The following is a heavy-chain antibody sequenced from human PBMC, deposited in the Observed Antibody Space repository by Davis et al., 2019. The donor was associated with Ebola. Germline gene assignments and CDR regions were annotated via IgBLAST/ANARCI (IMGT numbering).Heavy chain of an antibody. CDR2: VNPESGET. CDR1: GFTFTDYY. CDR3: AREATTSQGRGLDL. Sequence: ASVKVSCKASGFTFTDYYMHWVRQAAGQGLEWMGWVNPESGETAYAQKFQARVAVVSNTSISTVYMELSSLRSEDTAVYYCAREATTSQGRGLDLWGQGTTVTVTS. V-gene: IGHV1-8*03. D-gene: IGHD1-26*01. J-gene: IGHJ6*02.